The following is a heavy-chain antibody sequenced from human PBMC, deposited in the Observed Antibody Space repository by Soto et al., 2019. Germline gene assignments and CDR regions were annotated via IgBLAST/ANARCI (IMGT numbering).Heavy chain of an antibody. CDR2: IDTYGGTI. Sequence: EVQLVESGGGLVQPGGSLRLSCAASGFTFSSHWMHWVRQAPGKGLMWVSRIDTYGGTIDYADSVEGRFTISRDNVTNTLYLHMNSLRVEDTAVYYCARNNWGIDYWGQGVLVTVSS. D-gene: IGHD7-27*01. CDR1: GFTFSSHW. V-gene: IGHV3-74*01. CDR3: ARNNWGIDY. J-gene: IGHJ4*02.